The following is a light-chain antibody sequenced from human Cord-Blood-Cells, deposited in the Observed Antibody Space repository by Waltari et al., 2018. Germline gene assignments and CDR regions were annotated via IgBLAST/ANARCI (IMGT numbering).Light chain of an antibody. V-gene: IGKV3-15*01. J-gene: IGKJ2*01. CDR3: QQYNNWPPYT. CDR2: GAS. CDR1: QSVSSN. Sequence: EIVMTQSRATLSVSPGERATLSCRASQSVSSNLAWYQQKPGQAPRLLIYGASTSATGIPARFSGSGSWTEFTLTISSLQSEDFAVYYCQQYNNWPPYTFGQGTKLEIK.